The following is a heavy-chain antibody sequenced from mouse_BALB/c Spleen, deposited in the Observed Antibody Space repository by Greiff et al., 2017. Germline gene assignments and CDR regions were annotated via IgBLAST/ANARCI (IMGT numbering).Heavy chain of an antibody. J-gene: IGHJ4*01. CDR1: GYTFTSYW. CDR3: ARRGDYYEGNYAMDY. D-gene: IGHD1-1*01. V-gene: IGHV1-87*01. Sequence: VQGVESGAELARPGASVKLSCKASGYTFTSYWMQWVKQRPGQGLEWIGAIYPGDGDTRYTQKFKGKATLTADKSSSTAYMQLSSLASEDSAVYYCARRGDYYEGNYAMDYWGQGTSVTVSS. CDR2: IYPGDGDT.